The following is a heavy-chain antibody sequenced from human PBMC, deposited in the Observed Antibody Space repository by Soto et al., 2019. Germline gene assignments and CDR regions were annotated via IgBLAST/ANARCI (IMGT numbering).Heavy chain of an antibody. J-gene: IGHJ5*02. CDR1: GGSISSSGYY. Sequence: QLQLQESGPGLVKPSETLSLTCTVSGGSISSSGYYWGWIRQPPGKGLEWIGSIYYSGSTYYNPSHKSRVTRSVDTSKNQFSLKLSSVTAADTAVYYCARPALGTADNWFDPWGQGTLVTVSS. CDR2: IYYSGST. CDR3: ARPALGTADNWFDP. V-gene: IGHV4-39*01. D-gene: IGHD6-6*01.